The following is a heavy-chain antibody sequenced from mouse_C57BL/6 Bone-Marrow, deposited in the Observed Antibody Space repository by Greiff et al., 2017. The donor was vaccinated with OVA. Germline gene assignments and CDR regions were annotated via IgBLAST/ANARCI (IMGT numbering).Heavy chain of an antibody. CDR2: ISSGGSYT. CDR3: ARRGVTTKETWFAY. V-gene: IGHV5-6*01. CDR1: GFTFSSYG. Sequence: EVQGVESGGDLVKPGGSLKLSCAASGFTFSSYGMSWVRQTPDKRLEWVATISSGGSYTYYPDSVKGRFTISRDNAKNTLYLQMSSLKSEDTAMYYCARRGVTTKETWFAYWGQGTLVTVSA. D-gene: IGHD2-2*01. J-gene: IGHJ3*01.